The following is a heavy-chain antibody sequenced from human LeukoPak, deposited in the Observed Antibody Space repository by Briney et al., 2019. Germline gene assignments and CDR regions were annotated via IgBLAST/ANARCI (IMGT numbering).Heavy chain of an antibody. V-gene: IGHV1-18*01. D-gene: IGHD2-21*02. Sequence: AASVKVSCKASGYTFSSYEINWVRQAPGQGLEWMGGISTHKGNTNYAQKFQGRVTMTTATSTSTAYTELRSLRSDDTAVYYCARVRSASAGTASAFDIWGQGTMVTVSS. CDR2: ISTHKGNT. CDR1: GYTFSSYE. CDR3: ARVRSASAGTASAFDI. J-gene: IGHJ3*02.